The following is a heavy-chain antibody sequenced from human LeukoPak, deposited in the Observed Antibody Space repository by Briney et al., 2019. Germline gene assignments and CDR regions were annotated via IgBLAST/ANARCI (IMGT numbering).Heavy chain of an antibody. Sequence: ASVKVSCKASGYTFTGYYMHWVRQAPGQGLEGMGWINPNSGGTNYAQKFQGRVTMTRDTSISTAYMELSRLRSDDTAVYYCARVRGDYVWGSYRRDKDYYYYYYMDVWGKGTTVTVSS. J-gene: IGHJ6*03. D-gene: IGHD3-16*02. CDR2: INPNSGGT. CDR1: GYTFTGYY. V-gene: IGHV1-2*02. CDR3: ARVRGDYVWGSYRRDKDYYYYYYMDV.